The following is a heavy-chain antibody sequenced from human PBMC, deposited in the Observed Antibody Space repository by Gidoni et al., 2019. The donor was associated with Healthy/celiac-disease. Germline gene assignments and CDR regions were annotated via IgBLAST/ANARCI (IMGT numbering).Heavy chain of an antibody. V-gene: IGHV4-39*01. Sequence: QLHLQESGQGMVTPSETLSLTSTAPVGTISSSSYNWGWIRQPPWKGLEWIGSIYYSGSAYYNPSLKSRVTISVDTSKNQFSLKLSSVTAADTAVYYCARVWFDPWGQGTLVTVSS. CDR3: ARVWFDP. CDR1: VGTISSSSYN. J-gene: IGHJ5*02. CDR2: IYYSGSA.